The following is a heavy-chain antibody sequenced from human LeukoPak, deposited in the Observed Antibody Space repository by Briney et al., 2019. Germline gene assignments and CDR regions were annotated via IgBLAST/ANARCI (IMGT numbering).Heavy chain of an antibody. CDR2: ISYDGSNK. Sequence: GGSLRLSCAASGFTFSSYGMHWVRQAPGKGLEWVAVISYDGSNKYYADSVKGRFTISRDNSKNTLYLQMNSLRAEDTAVYYCAKDDGSGSFPSIDYWGQGTLVTVSS. D-gene: IGHD1-26*01. J-gene: IGHJ4*02. V-gene: IGHV3-30*18. CDR1: GFTFSSYG. CDR3: AKDDGSGSFPSIDY.